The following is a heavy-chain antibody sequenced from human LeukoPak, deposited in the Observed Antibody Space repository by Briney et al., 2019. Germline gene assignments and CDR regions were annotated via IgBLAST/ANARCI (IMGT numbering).Heavy chain of an antibody. CDR3: ARSGYTSGWYQDGAFDI. D-gene: IGHD6-19*01. V-gene: IGHV1-8*01. Sequence: ASVKVSCKASGYTFTSYDINWVRQATGQGLEWMGWMNPNSGNTGYAQKFQGRVTMTRNTSTGTAYMELSSLRSEDTAVYYCARSGYTSGWYQDGAFDIWAKGQWSPSLQ. J-gene: IGHJ3*02. CDR2: MNPNSGNT. CDR1: GYTFTSYD.